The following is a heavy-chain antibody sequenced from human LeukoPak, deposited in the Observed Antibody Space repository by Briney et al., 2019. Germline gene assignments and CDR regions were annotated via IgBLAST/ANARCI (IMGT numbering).Heavy chain of an antibody. D-gene: IGHD3-22*01. V-gene: IGHV4-34*01. J-gene: IGHJ1*01. CDR3: ARLKYYYDSSGYRAEYFQH. Sequence: SETLSLTCAVYGGSFSGYYWTWIRQPPGKGLEWVGEINHSRNTNYSPSLKSRATISVDTSKNQFSLKLSSVTAADTAVYYCARLKYYYDSSGYRAEYFQHWGQGTLVTVSS. CDR1: GGSFSGYY. CDR2: INHSRNT.